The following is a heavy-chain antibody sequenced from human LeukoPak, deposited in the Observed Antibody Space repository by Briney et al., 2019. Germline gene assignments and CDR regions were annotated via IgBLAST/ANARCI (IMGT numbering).Heavy chain of an antibody. CDR2: IYYSGST. CDR1: GGSLSGYY. V-gene: IGHV4-59*08. CDR3: ARRGSSWYGLVWYFDL. Sequence: PSETLSLTCAVYGGSLSGYYWSWIRQPPGKGLEWIGYIYYSGSTNYNPSLKSRVTISVDTSKNQFSLKLSSVTAADTAVYYCARRGSSWYGLVWYFDLWGRGTLVTVSS. D-gene: IGHD6-13*01. J-gene: IGHJ2*01.